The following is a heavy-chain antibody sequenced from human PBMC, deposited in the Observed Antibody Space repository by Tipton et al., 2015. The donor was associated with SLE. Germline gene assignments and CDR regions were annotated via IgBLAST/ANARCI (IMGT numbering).Heavy chain of an antibody. CDR1: GGSISSHY. J-gene: IGHJ4*02. CDR3: AREGWNYED. Sequence: TLSLTCTVSGGSISSHYWSWIRQPPGKGLEWIGYIYYSGSTYYNPSLKSRVTISVDTSKNQFSLKLSSVTAADTAVYYCAREGWNYEDWGQGTLVTVSS. V-gene: IGHV4-59*11. CDR2: IYYSGST. D-gene: IGHD1-7*01.